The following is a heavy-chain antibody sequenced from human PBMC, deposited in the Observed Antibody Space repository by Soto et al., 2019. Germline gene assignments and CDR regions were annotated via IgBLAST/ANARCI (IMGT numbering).Heavy chain of an antibody. CDR2: ISWNSGSF. Sequence: EVQLVESGGGFVQPGRSLRLSCVVSVFTFEHYAMHWVRQGPGKGLEWVSGISWNSGSFDYADSVKGRFTISRDNTKKSLYLQMNNLRADDTALYYCAKDIDRLLYFDWAPDYWGQGTLVTVSS. D-gene: IGHD3-9*01. CDR3: AKDIDRLLYFDWAPDY. V-gene: IGHV3-9*01. CDR1: VFTFEHYA. J-gene: IGHJ4*02.